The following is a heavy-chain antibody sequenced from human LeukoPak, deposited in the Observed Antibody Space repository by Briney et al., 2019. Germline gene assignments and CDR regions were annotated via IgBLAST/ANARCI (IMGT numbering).Heavy chain of an antibody. CDR1: GGSISSYY. CDR3: ARDAGITIFGVVTHYYYYMDV. D-gene: IGHD3-3*01. CDR2: IYYSGST. J-gene: IGHJ6*03. V-gene: IGHV4-59*01. Sequence: SETLSLTCTVSGGSISSYYWSWIRQPPGKGLEWIGYIYYSGSTNYNPSLKSRVTISVDTSKNQFSLKLSSVTAADTAVYYCARDAGITIFGVVTHYYYYMDVWGKGTTVTVSS.